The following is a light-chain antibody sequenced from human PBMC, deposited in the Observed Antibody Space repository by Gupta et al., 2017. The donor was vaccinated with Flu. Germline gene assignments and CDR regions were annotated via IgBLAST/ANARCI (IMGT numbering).Light chain of an antibody. Sequence: QSVLTQPPSVSAAPGQKVPISCSGSSSNIENNYVSWYQQLPGTAPKLLIYDNYKRPSGIPDRFSGSKSGTSATLGITGLQTGDEADYYCGAWDSSLSAGVFGGGTRLTVL. V-gene: IGLV1-51*01. CDR1: SSNIENNY. CDR3: GAWDSSLSAGV. J-gene: IGLJ3*02. CDR2: DNY.